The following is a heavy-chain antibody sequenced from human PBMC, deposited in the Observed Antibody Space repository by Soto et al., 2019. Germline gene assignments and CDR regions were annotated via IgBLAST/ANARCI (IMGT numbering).Heavy chain of an antibody. D-gene: IGHD2-21*02. CDR1: GGSISSSGYY. CDR2: IYYSGST. CDR3: ARDPDCGGDCLPGGMDV. V-gene: IGHV4-31*03. Sequence: QVQLQESGPGLVKPSQTMSLTCTVSGGSISSSGYYWSWIRQHPGKGLEWIGYIYYSGSTYYNPSLKSRVTISVDTSKNQFSLKLSSVTAADTAVYYCARDPDCGGDCLPGGMDVWGQGTTVTVSS. J-gene: IGHJ6*02.